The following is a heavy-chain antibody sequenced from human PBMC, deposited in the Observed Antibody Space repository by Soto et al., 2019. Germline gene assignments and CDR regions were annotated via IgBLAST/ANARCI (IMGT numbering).Heavy chain of an antibody. Sequence: QVQLVQSGTEVKGPGASVKVSCEAIGYTFTSFYLHWVRQVXGXGLEWMGWINPRSRVTIYAQKFQGRVTMTRDTSISTAYXXXXXXXXDXXXVXXXXXXXXXXWNDGKYGMDVWGQGTTVIVSS. J-gene: IGHJ6*02. CDR2: INPRSRVT. CDR1: GYTFTSFY. V-gene: IGHV1-2*02. CDR3: XXXXXXXWNDGKYGMDV. D-gene: IGHD1-1*01.